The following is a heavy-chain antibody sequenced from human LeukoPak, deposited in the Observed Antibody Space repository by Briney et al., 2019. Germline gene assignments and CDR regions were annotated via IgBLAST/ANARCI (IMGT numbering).Heavy chain of an antibody. CDR2: ISPYNGHT. V-gene: IGHV1-18*04. CDR1: GYTFTGYY. CDR3: ARDQGRFGAAAAGRDTDY. J-gene: IGHJ4*02. Sequence: ASVKVSCKTSGYTFTGYYMHWVRQAPGQGLEWMGWISPYNGHTNYAQKLQGRVTMTTDTSTSTAYMELWSLRSDDTAVYYCARDQGRFGAAAAGRDTDYWGQGTLVTVSS. D-gene: IGHD6-13*01.